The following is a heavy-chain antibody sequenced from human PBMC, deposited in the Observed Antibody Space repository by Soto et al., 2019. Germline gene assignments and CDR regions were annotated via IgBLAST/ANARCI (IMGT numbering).Heavy chain of an antibody. CDR2: ISSTSGTT. D-gene: IGHD3-22*01. J-gene: IGHJ4*02. V-gene: IGHV3-23*01. Sequence: EVHLLESGGGLVQPGGSLRLSCAASGFTFSTYAMTWVRQAPGKGLEWVSAISSTSGTTYYADSVKGRFTISRDNSKNTLYLQMNSLRAEDTAVYYCAKIYLYDSGGEKDYWGQGTLATVSS. CDR3: AKIYLYDSGGEKDY. CDR1: GFTFSTYA.